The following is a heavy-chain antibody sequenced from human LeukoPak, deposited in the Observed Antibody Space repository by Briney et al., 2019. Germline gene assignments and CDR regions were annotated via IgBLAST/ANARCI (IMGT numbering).Heavy chain of an antibody. V-gene: IGHV4-38-2*02. CDR3: ASSLWSGYYAKFDP. CDR1: GYSIRRGYY. D-gene: IGHD3-3*01. Sequence: SETLYLTCSVPGYSIRRGYYSGWLRQPPGKGLECIGSIYHSGSTYYNPSLKSRVTISVDTSKNQFSLKLSSVTAADTAVYYCASSLWSGYYAKFDPWGQGTLVTVSS. CDR2: IYHSGST. J-gene: IGHJ5*02.